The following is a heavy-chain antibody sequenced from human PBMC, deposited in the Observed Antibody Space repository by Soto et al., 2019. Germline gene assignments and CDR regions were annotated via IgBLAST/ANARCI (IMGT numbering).Heavy chain of an antibody. J-gene: IGHJ6*02. CDR1: GFTFSDPY. Sequence: DVQLVESGGGLVQPGGSLRLSCTASGFTFSDPYMDWVRQAPGKGLEWVGRIKNRANGYSTEYAASVKGRFTISRDDSTNSIDLQMTSLKTEDTAVYYCARAPSYYGSGSHHWGQGTTVTVSS. D-gene: IGHD3-10*01. CDR2: IKNRANGYST. CDR3: ARAPSYYGSGSHH. V-gene: IGHV3-72*01.